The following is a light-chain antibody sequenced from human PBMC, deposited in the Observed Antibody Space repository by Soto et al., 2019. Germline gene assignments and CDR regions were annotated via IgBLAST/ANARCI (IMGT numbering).Light chain of an antibody. J-gene: IGLJ1*01. V-gene: IGLV2-14*01. CDR3: SSYTSSSTRV. Sequence: QSVLTQPASVSGSPGQSITISCTGTSSDVGGYNYVSWYQQHPGKAPKLIIYEVSNRPSGVSNRFSGSKSGNTASLTISGLQAEDEADYYCSSYTSSSTRVFGTGTKSPS. CDR2: EVS. CDR1: SSDVGGYNY.